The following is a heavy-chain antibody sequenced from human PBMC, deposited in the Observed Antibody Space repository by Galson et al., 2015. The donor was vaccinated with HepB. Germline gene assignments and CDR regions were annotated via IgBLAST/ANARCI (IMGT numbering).Heavy chain of an antibody. Sequence: SVKVSCKASGGTFSSYAISWVRQAPGQGLEWMGGIIPIFGTANYAQKFQGRVTITADESTSTAYMELSSLRSEDTAVYYCATMPVEYSSSPGWFDPWGQGTLVPVSS. J-gene: IGHJ5*02. D-gene: IGHD6-6*01. CDR2: IIPIFGTA. CDR1: GGTFSSYA. CDR3: ATMPVEYSSSPGWFDP. V-gene: IGHV1-69*13.